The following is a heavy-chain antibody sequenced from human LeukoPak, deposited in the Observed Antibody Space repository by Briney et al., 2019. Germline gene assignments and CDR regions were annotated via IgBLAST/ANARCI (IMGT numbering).Heavy chain of an antibody. Sequence: GGSLRLSCEASGFTFSSYWMSWVRQAPGKGLEWVANIKTDGREKYYVDSVKGRFTISRDNAKNSLYLQMNSLRAEDTAVYYCARDYTGYFPWGQGTLVIVSS. D-gene: IGHD3-9*01. CDR1: GFTFSSYW. CDR3: ARDYTGYFP. CDR2: IKTDGREK. J-gene: IGHJ5*02. V-gene: IGHV3-7*03.